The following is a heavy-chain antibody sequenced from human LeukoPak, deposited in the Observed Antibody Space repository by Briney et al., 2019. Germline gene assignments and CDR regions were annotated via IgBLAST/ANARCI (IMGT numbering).Heavy chain of an antibody. J-gene: IGHJ4*02. CDR2: ISYDGSNK. V-gene: IGHV3-30*04. CDR1: GFTFSSYA. D-gene: IGHD6-13*01. Sequence: GRSLRLSCAASGFTFSSYAMHWVRQAPGKGLEWVAVISYDGSNKYYADSVKGRFTISRDNSKNTLYLQMNSLRAEDTAVYYCARTIAAAGFFDYWGQGTLATVSS. CDR3: ARTIAAAGFFDY.